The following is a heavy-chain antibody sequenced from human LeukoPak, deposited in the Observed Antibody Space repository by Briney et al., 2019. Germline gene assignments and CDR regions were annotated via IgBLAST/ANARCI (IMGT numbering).Heavy chain of an antibody. J-gene: IGHJ4*02. CDR1: GSTFTSYE. CDR3: ARESSVLLGDY. V-gene: IGHV3-48*03. Sequence: RESLTLSCLASGSTFTSYEMNWVRQVPGKLMEWVSYISNIVSTIYDADSVKSRFSISRDNHKISLYRQMYSLRAEDTAVYYCARESSVLLGDYCGQGTLVTVTS. CDR2: ISNIVSTI. D-gene: IGHD3-10*01.